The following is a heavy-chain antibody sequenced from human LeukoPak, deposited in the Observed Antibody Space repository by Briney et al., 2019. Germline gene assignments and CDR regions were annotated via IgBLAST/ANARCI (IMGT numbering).Heavy chain of an antibody. Sequence: GGSLRLSCAASGTFSSYAISWVRQAPGQGLEWMGGIIPIFGTANYAQKFQGRVTITADESTSTAYMELSSLRSEDTAVYYCARVDTAMVNVYWGQGTLVTVSS. D-gene: IGHD5-18*01. J-gene: IGHJ4*02. CDR3: ARVDTAMVNVY. V-gene: IGHV1-69*01. CDR2: IIPIFGTA. CDR1: GTFSSYA.